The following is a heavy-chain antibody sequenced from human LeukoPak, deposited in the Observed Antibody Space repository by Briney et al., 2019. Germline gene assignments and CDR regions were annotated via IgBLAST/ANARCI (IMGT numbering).Heavy chain of an antibody. CDR2: ISAYNGNT. Sequence: GASVKVSYKASGYTFTSYGISWVRQAPGQGLEWMGWISAYNGNTNYAQKLQGRVTMTTDTSTSTAYMELRSLRSDDTAVYYCARGIPYSGSLALGIWGQGTMVTVSS. V-gene: IGHV1-18*01. CDR1: GYTFTSYG. CDR3: ARGIPYSGSLALGI. D-gene: IGHD1-26*01. J-gene: IGHJ3*02.